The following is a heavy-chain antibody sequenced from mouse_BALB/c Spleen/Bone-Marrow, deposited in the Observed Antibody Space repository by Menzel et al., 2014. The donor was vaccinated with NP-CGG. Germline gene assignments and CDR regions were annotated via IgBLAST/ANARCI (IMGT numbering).Heavy chain of an antibody. D-gene: IGHD2-10*01. J-gene: IGHJ4*01. CDR3: VRAYYGNYPYVMDY. CDR2: IDPANGFA. CDR1: GFNIKDTY. V-gene: IGHV14-3*02. Sequence: VQLQQSGAELVKPGASVKLSCTASGFNIKDTYIHWVNQRPEQGLEWIGRIDPANGFAKYDPKFQGKATITADTSSNTAYLHLSSLTSEDTAVYYCVRAYYGNYPYVMDYWGQGTSVTVSS.